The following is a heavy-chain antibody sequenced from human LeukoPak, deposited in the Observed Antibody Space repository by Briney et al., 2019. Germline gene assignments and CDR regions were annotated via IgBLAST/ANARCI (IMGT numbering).Heavy chain of an antibody. CDR3: AHTVTPRYFQF. J-gene: IGHJ1*01. V-gene: IGHV3-21*01. CDR1: GFTFSNYS. CDR2: ISSSSSYI. D-gene: IGHD4-17*01. Sequence: GGSLRLSCAASGFTFSNYSMAWVRQAPGKGLEWVSFISSSSSYIYYADSVKGRFTISRDNAKNSLYLQMNSLRTEDAALYYCAHTVTPRYFQFWGQGTLVTVSS.